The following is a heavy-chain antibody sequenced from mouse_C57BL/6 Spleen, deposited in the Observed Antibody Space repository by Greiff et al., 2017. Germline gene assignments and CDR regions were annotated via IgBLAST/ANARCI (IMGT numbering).Heavy chain of an antibody. CDR2: IYPGSGST. CDR1: GYTFTSYW. D-gene: IGHD3-2*02. Sequence: VQLQQPGAELVKPGASVKMSCKASGYTFTSYWITWVKQRPGQGLEWIGDIYPGSGSTNYNEKFKSKATLTVDTSSSTAYMQLSSLTSEDSAVDYCARWECSSGYLDYWGQGTTLTVSS. V-gene: IGHV1-55*01. CDR3: ARWECSSGYLDY. J-gene: IGHJ2*01.